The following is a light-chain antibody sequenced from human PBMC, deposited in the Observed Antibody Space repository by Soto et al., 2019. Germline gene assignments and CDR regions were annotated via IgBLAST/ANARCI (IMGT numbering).Light chain of an antibody. CDR1: QTVGTNF. V-gene: IGKV3-20*01. CDR3: QHYSRTLPWT. Sequence: EIVMTQSPATLSFFPWEIATLSCRASQTVGTNFLAWYQQKPGQAPRLLMFGTSNRATDIPDRFGGSGSGTDFTLTISRLEPEDVAVYYCQHYSRTLPWTFGQGTKVDIK. CDR2: GTS. J-gene: IGKJ1*01.